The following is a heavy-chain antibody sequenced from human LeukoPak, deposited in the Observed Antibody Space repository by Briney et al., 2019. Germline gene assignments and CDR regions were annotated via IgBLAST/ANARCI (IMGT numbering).Heavy chain of an antibody. CDR1: GGSISSYY. V-gene: IGHV4-59*01. CDR3: ARTTEGGYTYNYFYYYYMDV. J-gene: IGHJ6*03. CDR2: IYYSGYT. Sequence: PSETLSLTCTVSGGSISSYYWSWIRQPPGKGLKWIGNIYYSGYTNYSPSLKSRVTISVDTSKNQFSLKLSSVTAADTAVYYCARTTEGGYTYNYFYYYYMDVWGKGTTVTISS. D-gene: IGHD5-18*01.